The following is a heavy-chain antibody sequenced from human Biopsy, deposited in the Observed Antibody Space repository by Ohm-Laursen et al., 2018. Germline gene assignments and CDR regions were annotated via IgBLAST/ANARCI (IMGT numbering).Heavy chain of an antibody. CDR2: ISGSGGST. Sequence: SLRLSCAASGFTFGDAWMSWIRQAPGKGLEWVSTISGSGGSTYYADSVKGRFTISRDASKNTLYLLMNSLRAEDTAMYYCAKGGYCTTTSCYMDVDYWGQGTLVTVSS. CDR3: AKGGYCTTTSCYMDVDY. CDR1: GFTFGDAW. V-gene: IGHV3-23*01. D-gene: IGHD2-2*02. J-gene: IGHJ4*02.